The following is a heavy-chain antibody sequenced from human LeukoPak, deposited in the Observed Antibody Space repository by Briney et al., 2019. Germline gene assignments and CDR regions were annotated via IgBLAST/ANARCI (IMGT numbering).Heavy chain of an antibody. J-gene: IGHJ3*02. V-gene: IGHV3-23*01. D-gene: IGHD6-13*01. Sequence: GGSLRLSCAASGFTFSSYAMTWVRQAPGKGLEWVSAITGGGDTTYYADSVKGRFTISRDNSKNTRYLQMNNLRAEDTAVYYCARGLAAAGNDAFDIWGQGTMVTVSS. CDR2: ITGGGDTT. CDR1: GFTFSSYA. CDR3: ARGLAAAGNDAFDI.